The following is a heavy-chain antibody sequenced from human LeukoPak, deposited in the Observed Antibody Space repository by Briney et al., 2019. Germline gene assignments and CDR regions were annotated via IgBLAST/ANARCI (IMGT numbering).Heavy chain of an antibody. CDR3: ARNDFWSGYYVID. CDR1: GFTFSDYY. Sequence: GGSLRFSCAASGFTFSDYYMSWIRQAPGKGLEWVSYISSSGSTIYYADSVKGRFTISRDNAKNSLYLQMNSLRAEDTALYYCARNDFWSGYYVIDWGQGTLVTVSS. CDR2: ISSSGSTI. J-gene: IGHJ4*02. D-gene: IGHD3-3*01. V-gene: IGHV3-11*01.